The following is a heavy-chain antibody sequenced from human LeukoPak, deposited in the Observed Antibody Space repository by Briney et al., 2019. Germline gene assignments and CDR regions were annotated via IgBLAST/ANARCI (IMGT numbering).Heavy chain of an antibody. V-gene: IGHV3-33*06. Sequence: GGSLRLSCAASAFTFSSYSMNWVRQAPGKGLEWVAVIWYDGSNKYYADSVKGRFTISRDNSKNTLYLQMNSLRAEDTAVYYCAKGTIDYWGQGTLVTVPS. J-gene: IGHJ4*02. D-gene: IGHD3/OR15-3a*01. CDR2: IWYDGSNK. CDR1: AFTFSSYS. CDR3: AKGTIDY.